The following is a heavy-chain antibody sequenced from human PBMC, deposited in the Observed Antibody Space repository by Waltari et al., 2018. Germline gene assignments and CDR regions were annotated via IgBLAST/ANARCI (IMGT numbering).Heavy chain of an antibody. CDR2: INHSGST. CDR1: GGSFSGYY. V-gene: IGHV4-34*01. Sequence: VQLQQWGAGLLKPSETLSLTCAVYGGSFSGYYWSWIRQPPGKGLEWIGEINHSGSTNYNPSLKSRVTISVDTSKNQFSLKLSSVTAADTAVYYCARRRADFWSGGSFDYWGQGTLVTVSS. D-gene: IGHD3-3*01. CDR3: ARRRADFWSGGSFDY. J-gene: IGHJ4*02.